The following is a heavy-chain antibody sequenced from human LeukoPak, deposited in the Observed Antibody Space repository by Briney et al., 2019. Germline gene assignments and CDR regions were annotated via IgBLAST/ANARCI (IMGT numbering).Heavy chain of an antibody. CDR1: GGSISSGDYY. CDR2: IYSGST. D-gene: IGHD3-22*01. CDR3: ARANYYVSSGYYWYFDH. J-gene: IGHJ4*02. V-gene: IGHV4-30-4*08. Sequence: SQTLSLTCTVSGGSISSGDYYWSWIRQPPGKGLEWIVYIYSGSTYYNPSLKSRVTISVDTSKNQFSLKLSSVTAADTAVYYCARANYYVSSGYYWYFDHWGQGTLVTVSS.